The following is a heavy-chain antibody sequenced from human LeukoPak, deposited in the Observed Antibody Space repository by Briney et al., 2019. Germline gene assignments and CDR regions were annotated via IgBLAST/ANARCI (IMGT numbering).Heavy chain of an antibody. Sequence: GGSLRLSCVASGFIFNNYAMNWVRQAPGKGLEWVSILRAGGDGTYYADSVKGRFTISRDSLKNTLYLQMNSLRAEDTAIYYCAKGAQPYSTSYNDAFDIWGQGTMVTSLQ. CDR2: LRAGGDGT. V-gene: IGHV3-23*01. CDR3: AKGAQPYSTSYNDAFDI. CDR1: GFIFNNYA. J-gene: IGHJ3*02. D-gene: IGHD1-26*01.